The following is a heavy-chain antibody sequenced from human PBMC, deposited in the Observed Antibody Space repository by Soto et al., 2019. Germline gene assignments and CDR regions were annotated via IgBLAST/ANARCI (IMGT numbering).Heavy chain of an antibody. CDR2: IIPIFGTA. CDR1: GGTFSSYA. D-gene: IGHD4-17*01. V-gene: IGHV1-69*01. CDR3: ARGGPMTTGRNNWFDP. J-gene: IGHJ5*02. Sequence: QVQLVQSGAEVKKPGSSVKVSCKASGGTFSSYAISWVRQAPGQGLEWMGGIIPIFGTANYAQKFQGRVTNTADESTSTAYMELSSLRSEDTAVYYCARGGPMTTGRNNWFDPWGQGTLVTVSS.